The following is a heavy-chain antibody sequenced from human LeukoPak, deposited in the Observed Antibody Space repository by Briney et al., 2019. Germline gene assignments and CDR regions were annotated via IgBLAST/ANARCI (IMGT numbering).Heavy chain of an antibody. CDR1: GYTFPGYY. CDR2: INPNSGGT. Sequence: ASVKVSCKASGYTFPGYYMHWVRQAPGQGLEWMGWINPNSGGTNYAQKFQGWVTMTRDTSISTAYMELSRLRSDDTAVYYCARESTTYKRSYGMDVWGQGTTVTVSS. V-gene: IGHV1-2*04. J-gene: IGHJ6*02. CDR3: ARESTTYKRSYGMDV. D-gene: IGHD5/OR15-5a*01.